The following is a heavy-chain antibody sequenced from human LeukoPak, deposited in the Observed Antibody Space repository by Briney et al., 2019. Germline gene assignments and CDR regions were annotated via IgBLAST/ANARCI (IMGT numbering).Heavy chain of an antibody. J-gene: IGHJ4*02. CDR2: VRNDGSDT. D-gene: IGHD4-23*01. CDR1: GLTFTGHG. Sequence: PGTSLRLSCTTYGLTFTGHGFHWLRQVVGKRLEWVAFVRNDGSDTYHANSVQGRFSISRDNSKNTLYLQMNSLRVEDTAIYYCARDRGKDYFDSWGQGTQVTVSS. V-gene: IGHV3-33*01. CDR3: ARDRGKDYFDS.